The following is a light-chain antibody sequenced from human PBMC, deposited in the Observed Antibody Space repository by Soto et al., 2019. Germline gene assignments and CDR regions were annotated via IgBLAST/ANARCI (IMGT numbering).Light chain of an antibody. CDR1: QDISNY. CDR2: DAS. J-gene: IGKJ5*01. V-gene: IGKV1-33*01. CDR3: QQYDNLIT. Sequence: DIQMTQSPSSLSASVGDRVTITCQASQDISNYLNWYQQKPGKAPKLLIYDASNLETGVPSRFSGSGSGTDFTFTISRLKPEDIATYYCQQYDNLITFGKGTRLEIK.